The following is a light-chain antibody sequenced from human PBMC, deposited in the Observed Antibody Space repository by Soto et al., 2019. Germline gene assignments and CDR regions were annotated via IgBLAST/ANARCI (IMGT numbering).Light chain of an antibody. J-gene: IGLJ1*01. Sequence: QSVLTQSASVSGSPGQSITISCTATSSDVGSYNLVSWYQEHSGKAPKFMIYEGSKRPSGISNRFSDSKSGDTASLTISGLQAEDEADYYCCSYASSSALGVFGSGTKVTVL. CDR1: SSDVGSYNL. CDR3: CSYASSSALGV. CDR2: EGS. V-gene: IGLV2-23*01.